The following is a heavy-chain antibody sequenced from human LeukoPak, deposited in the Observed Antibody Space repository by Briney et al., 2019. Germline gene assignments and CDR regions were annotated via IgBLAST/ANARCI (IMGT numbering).Heavy chain of an antibody. Sequence: SETLSLTCAVYGGSFSGYYWSWIRQPPGKGLERIGEINHSGSTNYNPSLKSRVTISVDTSKNQFSLKLSSVTAADTVVYYCARGGISMVRGVTLYYYYYGMDVWGKGTTVTVSS. CDR1: GGSFSGYY. CDR2: INHSGST. D-gene: IGHD3-10*01. V-gene: IGHV4-34*01. CDR3: ARGGISMVRGVTLYYYYYGMDV. J-gene: IGHJ6*04.